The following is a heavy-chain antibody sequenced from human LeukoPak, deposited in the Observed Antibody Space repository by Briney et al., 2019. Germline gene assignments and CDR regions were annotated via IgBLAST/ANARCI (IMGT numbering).Heavy chain of an antibody. V-gene: IGHV1-46*01. D-gene: IGHD3-10*01. CDR2: INPSGCST. CDR3: ARSGYGSGSRKARTFEY. Sequence: ASVKVSCEASVYTFTSYYMHGVRDAPGQGLECVGVINPSGCSTSCAHKFQGRVTMPRDTYTSTVYVELSSIRSEDTGVYSGARSGYGSGSRKARTFEYWGQGTLVTVSS. J-gene: IGHJ4*02. CDR1: VYTFTSYY.